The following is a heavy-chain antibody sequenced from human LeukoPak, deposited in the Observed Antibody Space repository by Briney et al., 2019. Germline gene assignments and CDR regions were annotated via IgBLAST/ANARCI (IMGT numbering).Heavy chain of an antibody. CDR3: ARDKPKQQLDI. J-gene: IGHJ4*02. CDR1: GFTFSSYL. CDR2: LNVDGGT. Sequence: GGSLRLSCAASGFTFSSYLMNWVRQAPGKGLEWVSTLNVDGGTFYADSVKGRFTISRDNSKNSLYLQMNSLGAEDTAVYYCARDKPKQQLDIWGQGTLVTVSS. V-gene: IGHV3-23*01. D-gene: IGHD6-13*01.